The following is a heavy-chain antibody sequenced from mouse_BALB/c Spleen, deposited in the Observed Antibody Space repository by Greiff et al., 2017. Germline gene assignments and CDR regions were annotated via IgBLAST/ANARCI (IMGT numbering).Heavy chain of an antibody. CDR2: IAPGSGST. CDR1: GYTFTSYW. D-gene: IGHD2-2*01. V-gene: IGHV1S41*01. CDR3: ARGGGYGYDNFDY. Sequence: DLVKPGASVKLSCKASGYTFTSYWINWIKQRPGQGLEWIGRIAPGSGSTYYNEMFKGKATLTVDTSSSTAYIQLSSLSSEDSAVYFCARGGGYGYDNFDYWGQGTTLTVSS. J-gene: IGHJ2*01.